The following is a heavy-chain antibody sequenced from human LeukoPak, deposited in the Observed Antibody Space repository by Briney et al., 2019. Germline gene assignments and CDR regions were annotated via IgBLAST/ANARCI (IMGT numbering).Heavy chain of an antibody. J-gene: IGHJ4*02. CDR3: ARRQLWHTRYYYFDY. V-gene: IGHV4-34*01. Sequence: SETLSLTCAVYGGSFSGYYWSWIRQPPGKGLEWIGEINHSGSTNYNPSLKSRVTISVDTSKNQFSLKLSSVTAAGTAVYYCARRQLWHTRYYYFDYGGEGTLVTVSS. D-gene: IGHD5-18*01. CDR1: GGSFSGYY. CDR2: INHSGST.